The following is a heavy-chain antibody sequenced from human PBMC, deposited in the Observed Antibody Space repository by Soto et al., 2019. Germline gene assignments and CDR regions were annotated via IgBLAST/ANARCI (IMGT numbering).Heavy chain of an antibody. CDR2: FDPEHGEA. V-gene: IGHV1-24*01. Sequence: QVQLVQSGAEVKNPGASVKVSCKVLGYTVNDLSIHWVRQAPGKGLEWVGGFDPEHGEAVYAQKFQGRVTMTEETSTDTAYMELSNLRSEDTAVYYCVKGGSRGRYYYYYEMDVWGQGTTVTVSS. CDR3: VKGGSRGRYYYYYEMDV. J-gene: IGHJ6*02. D-gene: IGHD1-26*01. CDR1: GYTVNDLS.